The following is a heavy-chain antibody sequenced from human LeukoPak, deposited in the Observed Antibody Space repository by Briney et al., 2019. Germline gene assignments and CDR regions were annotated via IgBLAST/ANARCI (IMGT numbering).Heavy chain of an antibody. V-gene: IGHV4-59*08. CDR3: ATHGGMVRGFYDAFDI. Sequence: SETLSLTCTVSGGSISSYYWRWLRQPPGEGREWSGQIYHSGSTNYNPSLKSRVTISIDTSNNQVSLRLSSVTAADTAVYYCATHGGMVRGFYDAFDIWGQGTMVTVSS. J-gene: IGHJ3*02. D-gene: IGHD3-10*01. CDR2: IYHSGST. CDR1: GGSISSYY.